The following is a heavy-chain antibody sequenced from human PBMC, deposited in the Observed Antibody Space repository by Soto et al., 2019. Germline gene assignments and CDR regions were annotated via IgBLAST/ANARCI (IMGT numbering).Heavy chain of an antibody. Sequence: QVQLVESGGGVVQPGRSLRLSCAASGFTFSSYGMHWVRQAPGKGLEWVAVISYDGSNKYYADSVKGRFTISRDNSKNKLYLQMNSLRAEDTAVYYCAKSYYDSSGYYCDYWGQGTLVTVSS. CDR2: ISYDGSNK. D-gene: IGHD3-22*01. CDR3: AKSYYDSSGYYCDY. J-gene: IGHJ4*02. V-gene: IGHV3-30*18. CDR1: GFTFSSYG.